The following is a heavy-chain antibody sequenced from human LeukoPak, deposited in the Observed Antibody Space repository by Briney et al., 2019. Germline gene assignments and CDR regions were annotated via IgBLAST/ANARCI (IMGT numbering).Heavy chain of an antibody. D-gene: IGHD3-3*01. J-gene: IGHJ4*02. CDR3: ARTPYYDFWSGYYTAMFDY. Sequence: ASVKVSCKASGYTFTSYYMHWVRQAPGQGLEWMGIINPSGGTTSDAQRFPGRVTMTRDMSTSTVYMELSSLRSEDTAVYYCARTPYYDFWSGYYTAMFDYWGQGTLVTVSS. CDR2: INPSGGTT. CDR1: GYTFTSYY. V-gene: IGHV1-46*01.